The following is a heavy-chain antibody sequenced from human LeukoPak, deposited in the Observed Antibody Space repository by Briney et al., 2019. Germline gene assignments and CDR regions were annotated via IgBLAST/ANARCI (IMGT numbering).Heavy chain of an antibody. D-gene: IGHD3-10*01. V-gene: IGHV4-59*01. Sequence: SETLSVTCTVSGGSISSYYWSWIRQPPGKGLEWIGYIYYSGSTNYNPSLKSRVTISVDTSKNQFSLKLSSVTAADTAVYYCARDLGLRITYAFDIWGQGTMVTVSS. CDR2: IYYSGST. CDR3: ARDLGLRITYAFDI. CDR1: GGSISSYY. J-gene: IGHJ3*02.